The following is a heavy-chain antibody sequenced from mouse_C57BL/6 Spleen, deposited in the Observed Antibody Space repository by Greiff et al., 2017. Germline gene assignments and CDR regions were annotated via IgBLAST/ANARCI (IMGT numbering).Heavy chain of an antibody. CDR3: TTIYYGTFAY. V-gene: IGHV14-4*01. J-gene: IGHJ3*01. CDR2: IDPENGDT. CDR1: GFNIKDDY. D-gene: IGHD2-1*01. Sequence: EVKLMESGAELVRPGASVKLSCTASGFNIKDDYMNWVKQRPEKGLEWIGWIDPENGDTEYASKFQGKATITADTSSNTAYLQLSSLTSEDTAVYYCTTIYYGTFAYWGQGTLVTVSA.